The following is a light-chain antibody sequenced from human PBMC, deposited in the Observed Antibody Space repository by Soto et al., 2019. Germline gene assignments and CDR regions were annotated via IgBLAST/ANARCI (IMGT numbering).Light chain of an antibody. CDR3: SSYTSSSTYV. V-gene: IGLV2-14*01. Sequence: QCVLTQPASVSGSPGQSITIACTGTSSDVGGYNYVSWYQQYPGKAPRLVISDVSNRPSGVSNRFSGSKSGNSASLTISGLQAEDEADYYCSSYTSSSTYVFGTGTKVTVL. J-gene: IGLJ1*01. CDR2: DVS. CDR1: SSDVGGYNY.